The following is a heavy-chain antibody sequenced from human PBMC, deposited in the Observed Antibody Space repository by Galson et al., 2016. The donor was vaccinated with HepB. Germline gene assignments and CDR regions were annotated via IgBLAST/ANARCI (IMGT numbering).Heavy chain of an antibody. J-gene: IGHJ3*01. Sequence: LRLSCAASGFTFRTSWMSWVRQPPGKGPEWVANINPDGSRTYYVDSVKGRFNISKDNAKNSLYLRMNSLRADDTAVYYCARDPMRFAFDLWGQGTMVTVSS. CDR3: ARDPMRFAFDL. CDR1: GFTFRTSW. V-gene: IGHV3-7*01. CDR2: INPDGSRT.